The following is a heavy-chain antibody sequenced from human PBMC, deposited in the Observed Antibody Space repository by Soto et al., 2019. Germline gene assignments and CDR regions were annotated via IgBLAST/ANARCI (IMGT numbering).Heavy chain of an antibody. Sequence: PGGSLRLSCAASGFTFSSYAMSWVRQAPGKGLEWVSAISGSGGSTYYADSVKGRLTISRDNSKNTLYLQMNSLRAEDTAVYYCAKSKASAMVWDYYYMDVWGKGTTVTVSS. CDR1: GFTFSSYA. J-gene: IGHJ6*03. CDR3: AKSKASAMVWDYYYMDV. D-gene: IGHD5-18*01. CDR2: ISGSGGST. V-gene: IGHV3-23*01.